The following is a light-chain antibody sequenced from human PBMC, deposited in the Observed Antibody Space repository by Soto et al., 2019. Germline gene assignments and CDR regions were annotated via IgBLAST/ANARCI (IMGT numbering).Light chain of an antibody. CDR1: LSISSY. CDR3: QQSYNTPQT. Sequence: DVQMTQSPSTLSSWIVEVLAITCRASLSISSYLNWYQQKPGKAPVLLIYSASNLESGVPSRFSGSGSGTDFTLTINSLQPEDFATYYCQQSYNTPQTFGQGTKVDIK. J-gene: IGKJ1*01. CDR2: SAS. V-gene: IGKV1-39*01.